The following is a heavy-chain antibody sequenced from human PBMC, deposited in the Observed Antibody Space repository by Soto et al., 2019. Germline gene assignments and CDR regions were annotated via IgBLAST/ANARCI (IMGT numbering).Heavy chain of an antibody. Sequence: ASVKVSCKASGYTFTGYYMHWVRQAPGQGLEWMGWINPNSGGTNYAQKFQGWVTMTRDTSISTAYMELSRLRSDGTGVYYCAKSNNADGAFDIWGQGTMVTVSS. CDR3: AKSNNADGAFDI. CDR1: GYTFTGYY. J-gene: IGHJ3*02. D-gene: IGHD1-1*01. CDR2: INPNSGGT. V-gene: IGHV1-2*04.